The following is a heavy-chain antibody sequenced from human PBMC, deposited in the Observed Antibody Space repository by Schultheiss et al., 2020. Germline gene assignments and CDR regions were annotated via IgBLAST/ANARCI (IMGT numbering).Heavy chain of an antibody. CDR2: IYYSGST. Sequence: AATLSLTCTVSGGSISSGGYYWSWIRQHPGKGLEWIGYIYYSGSTNYNPSLKSRVTISVDTSKNQFSLKLSSVTAADTAVYYCASYDILTGPDPWGQGTLVTVSS. J-gene: IGHJ5*02. CDR3: ASYDILTGPDP. V-gene: IGHV4-61*08. CDR1: GGSISSGGYY. D-gene: IGHD3-9*01.